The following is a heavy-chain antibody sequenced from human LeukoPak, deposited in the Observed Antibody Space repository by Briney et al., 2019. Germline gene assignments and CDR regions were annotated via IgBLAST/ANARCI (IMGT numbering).Heavy chain of an antibody. CDR3: AKDGTGCGGDCYSDY. Sequence: GGSLRLSCAASGFTFDSYGLSWVRQAPGRGLEWVSSISSSSGNTYYADSVKGRFTVSRDNSKNTLYLQMNSLRAEDTAVYYCAKDGTGCGGDCYSDYRGQGTLVTVSS. V-gene: IGHV3-23*01. J-gene: IGHJ4*02. D-gene: IGHD2-21*02. CDR1: GFTFDSYG. CDR2: ISSSSGNT.